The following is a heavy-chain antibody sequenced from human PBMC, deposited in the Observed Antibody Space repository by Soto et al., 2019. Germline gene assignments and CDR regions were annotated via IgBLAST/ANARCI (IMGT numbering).Heavy chain of an antibody. V-gene: IGHV3-30*18. CDR1: GFTFSIYG. CDR2: ISYDGNNK. CDR3: AKSVYNWNDGFFDY. J-gene: IGHJ4*02. Sequence: GGSLRLSCAASGFTFSIYGMHWVRQAPGKGLEWVAVISYDGNNKYYADSVKGRFTISRDNSKNTLYLQMSSLRAEDTAVYYCAKSVYNWNDGFFDYWGQGTLVTVSS. D-gene: IGHD1-1*01.